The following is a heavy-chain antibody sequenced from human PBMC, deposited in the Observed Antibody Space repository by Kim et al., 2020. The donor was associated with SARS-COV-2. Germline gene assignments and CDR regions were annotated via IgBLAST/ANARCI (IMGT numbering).Heavy chain of an antibody. V-gene: IGHV4-30-4*01. J-gene: IGHJ5*02. CDR3: SRSTRTQFEMVRGVINWFDP. D-gene: IGHD3-10*01. CDR1: GGSISSGDYY. CDR2: IYYSGST. Sequence: SETLSLTCTVSGGSISSGDYYWSWIRQPPGKGLEWIGYIYYSGSTYYNPSLKSRVTISVDTSKNQFSLKLSSVTAADTAVYYCSRSTRTQFEMVRGVINWFDPWGQGTLVTVSS.